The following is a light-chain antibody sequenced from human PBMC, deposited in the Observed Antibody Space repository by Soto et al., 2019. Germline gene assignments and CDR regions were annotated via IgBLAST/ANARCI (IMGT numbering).Light chain of an antibody. CDR2: DAS. CDR3: QQRSNWPRT. V-gene: IGKV3-11*01. J-gene: IGKJ1*01. CDR1: QSVSSY. Sequence: EIVFTQSPSPLSVSPCERSTLSCRASQSVSSYLAWYQQKPGQAPRLLIYDASNRATGIPARFSGSGSGTDFTLTISSLEPEDFAVYYCQQRSNWPRTFGQGTKVDIK.